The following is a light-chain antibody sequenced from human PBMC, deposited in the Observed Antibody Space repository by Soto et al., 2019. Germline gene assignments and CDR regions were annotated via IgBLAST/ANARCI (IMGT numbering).Light chain of an antibody. CDR2: GAS. V-gene: IGKV1-5*01. Sequence: DIRMTQSPSTLSASVGDRVTITCRASQSISTWLAWYQHKPGKAPKLLIHGASSLQSGVPSRFSGSGSGTEFTLTISSLQPDDFAIYYCQQTYSTPWTFGQGTKVDIK. J-gene: IGKJ1*01. CDR3: QQTYSTPWT. CDR1: QSISTW.